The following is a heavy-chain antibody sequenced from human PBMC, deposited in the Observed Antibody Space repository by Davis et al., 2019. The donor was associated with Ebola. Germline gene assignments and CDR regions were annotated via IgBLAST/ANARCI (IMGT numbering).Heavy chain of an antibody. CDR1: GGFITSSNY. Sequence: SETLSLTCSLSGGFITSSNYWGWIRQPPGKGLEWIGEINHSGSTNYNPSLKSRVTISVDTSKNQFSLKLSSVTAADTAVYYCARAVSGFYYDSSGYYRQPNWFDPWGQGTLVTVSS. D-gene: IGHD3-22*01. CDR3: ARAVSGFYYDSSGYYRQPNWFDP. CDR2: INHSGST. V-gene: IGHV4/OR15-8*01. J-gene: IGHJ5*02.